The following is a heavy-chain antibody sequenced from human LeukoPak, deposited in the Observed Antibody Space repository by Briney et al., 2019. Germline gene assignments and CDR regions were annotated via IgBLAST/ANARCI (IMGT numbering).Heavy chain of an antibody. J-gene: IGHJ4*02. V-gene: IGHV3-66*01. CDR1: GFTVSSNY. CDR3: ARGGLRVVIDY. D-gene: IGHD4-23*01. CDR2: LYSGGST. Sequence: GGSLRLSCAVSGFTVSSNYMSWVRRAPGKGLEWLSVLYSGGSTYYTDSVRGRFTISRDDSKNTVYLQMNSLRADDTAVYYCARGGLRVVIDYWGQGTLVTVSS.